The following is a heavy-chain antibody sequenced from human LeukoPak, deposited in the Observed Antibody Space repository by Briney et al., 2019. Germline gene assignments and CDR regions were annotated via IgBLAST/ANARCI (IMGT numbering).Heavy chain of an antibody. D-gene: IGHD3-10*01. CDR2: ISSNSDTI. Sequence: GGSLRLSCAASGFTFSYYAMNWVRQAPGKGLEWVSGISSNSDTIYYADSVKGRFTISRDNSDNTLCLQMNSLRAEDTAVYYCAKVNYYGSGTSYRFNYFDFWGQGTLVTVPS. CDR3: AKVNYYGSGTSYRFNYFDF. V-gene: IGHV3-23*01. CDR1: GFTFSYYA. J-gene: IGHJ4*02.